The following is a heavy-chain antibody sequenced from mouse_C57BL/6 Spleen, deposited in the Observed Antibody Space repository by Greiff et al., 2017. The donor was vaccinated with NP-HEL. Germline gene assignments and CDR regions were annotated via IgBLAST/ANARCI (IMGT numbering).Heavy chain of an antibody. CDR1: GYTFTSYW. CDR3: ARFKFITTVVEGFDV. CDR2: IHPNSGST. V-gene: IGHV1-64*01. D-gene: IGHD1-1*01. Sequence: QVQLQQPGAELVKPGASVKLSCKASGYTFTSYWMHWVKQRPGQGLEWIGIIHPNSGSTNYNEKFKSKATLTVDKSSSTAYMQLSSLTSEDSAVYYCARFKFITTVVEGFDVWGTGTTVTVSS. J-gene: IGHJ1*03.